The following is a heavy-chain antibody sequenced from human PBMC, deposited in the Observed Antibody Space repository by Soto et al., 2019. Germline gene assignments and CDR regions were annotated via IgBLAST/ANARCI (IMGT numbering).Heavy chain of an antibody. Sequence: PGGSRRLSCQASGFSFSTYSMHWVRQAPGKGLEWVSSIGRRSDIYYADSVKGRFTISRDNAKNSVSLQMNSLRDEDTAVYYCAREETAWPLAYGLDVWGQGTTVTVSS. CDR2: IGRRSDI. J-gene: IGHJ6*02. CDR1: GFSFSTYS. CDR3: AREETAWPLAYGLDV. D-gene: IGHD2-21*02. V-gene: IGHV3-21*01.